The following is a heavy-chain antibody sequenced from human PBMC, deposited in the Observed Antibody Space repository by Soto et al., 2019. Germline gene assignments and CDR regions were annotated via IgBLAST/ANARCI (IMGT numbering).Heavy chain of an antibody. V-gene: IGHV3-7*01. Sequence: EVQLVESGGGLVQPGGSLRLSCAASGFTFSSYWMTWVRQAPGKGLEWVANIKEDGGEKKYVDSVKGRFTISRDNAKNSLYLQMNSLRVEDTAVYYCSRIAVSGPLTGFDYWGQGILVTVSS. CDR2: IKEDGGEK. D-gene: IGHD6-19*01. CDR1: GFTFSSYW. J-gene: IGHJ4*02. CDR3: SRIAVSGPLTGFDY.